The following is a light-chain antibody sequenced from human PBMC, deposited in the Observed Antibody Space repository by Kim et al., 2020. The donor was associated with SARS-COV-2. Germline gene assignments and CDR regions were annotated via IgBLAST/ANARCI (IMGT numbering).Light chain of an antibody. Sequence: SYELTQPPSVSVAPGKTARITCGGNNIGSKRVHWYQQKPGQAPVLVIYYDSDRPSGIPERFSGSNSGNTATLTISMVEAGDEADYYCQVWDSSSDLLVFGGGTQLTVL. CDR1: NIGSKR. J-gene: IGLJ2*01. V-gene: IGLV3-21*04. CDR2: YDS. CDR3: QVWDSSSDLLV.